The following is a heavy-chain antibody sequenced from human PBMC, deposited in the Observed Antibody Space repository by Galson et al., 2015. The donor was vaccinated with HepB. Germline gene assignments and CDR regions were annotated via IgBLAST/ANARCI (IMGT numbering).Heavy chain of an antibody. J-gene: IGHJ4*02. Sequence: LRLSCAASGFTFSSYSMNWVRQAPGKGLEWVSSISSGSSYIYYADSVKGRFTISRDNAKNSLYLQMNSLRAEDTAVYYCASRYDYVWGSYRYTHPREEDWGQGTLVTVSS. D-gene: IGHD3-16*02. CDR2: ISSGSSYI. CDR1: GFTFSSYS. V-gene: IGHV3-21*01. CDR3: ASRYDYVWGSYRYTHPREED.